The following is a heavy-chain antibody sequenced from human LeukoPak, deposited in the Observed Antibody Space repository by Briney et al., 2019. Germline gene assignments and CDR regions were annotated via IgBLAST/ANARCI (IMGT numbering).Heavy chain of an antibody. CDR3: ARVGAASGPPYYSGMDV. Sequence: GGSLRLSCAASGFSFSDYGMHWVRQAPGKGLEWVAVIWYDESNKDYADSVKGRFTISRDNSKNTLYLQMNSLRAEDTAVYYCARVGAASGPPYYSGMDVWGQGTTVTVSS. V-gene: IGHV3-33*01. CDR1: GFSFSDYG. CDR2: IWYDESNK. D-gene: IGHD6-13*01. J-gene: IGHJ6*02.